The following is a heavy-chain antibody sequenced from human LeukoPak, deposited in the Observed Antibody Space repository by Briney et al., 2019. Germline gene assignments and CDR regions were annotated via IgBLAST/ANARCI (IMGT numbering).Heavy chain of an antibody. J-gene: IGHJ4*02. CDR3: ARTYCSSTSCYWVFDY. V-gene: IGHV1-18*04. D-gene: IGHD2-2*01. CDR2: ISAYNGNT. CDR1: GYTFTSYG. Sequence: ASVKVSCKASGYTFTSYGISWVRQAPGQGLEWMGWISAYNGNTNYAQKLQGRVTMTTDTSTSTAYMELRSLRSDDTAVYYCARTYCSSTSCYWVFDYWGQGTLVTVPS.